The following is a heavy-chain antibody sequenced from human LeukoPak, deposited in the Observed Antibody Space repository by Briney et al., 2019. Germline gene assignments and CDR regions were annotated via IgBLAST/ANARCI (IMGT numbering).Heavy chain of an antibody. CDR2: IYYSGST. CDR1: GGSISSGDYY. Sequence: SQTLSLTCTVSGGSISSGDYYWSWIRQPPGKGLEWIGYIYYSGSTYYNPSLKSRVTISVDTSKNQFSLKLSSVTAADTAVYYCARARLRYFDWLSFGRAFDIWGQGTTVTVSS. V-gene: IGHV4-30-4*08. D-gene: IGHD3-9*01. CDR3: ARARLRYFDWLSFGRAFDI. J-gene: IGHJ3*02.